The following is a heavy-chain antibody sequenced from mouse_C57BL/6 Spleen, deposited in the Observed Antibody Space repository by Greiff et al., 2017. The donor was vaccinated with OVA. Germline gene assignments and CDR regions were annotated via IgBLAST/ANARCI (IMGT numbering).Heavy chain of an antibody. CDR2: ISYDGSN. CDR3: ARDPLSPYFDY. J-gene: IGHJ2*01. Sequence: VQLQQSGPGLVKPSQSLSLTCSVTGYSITSGYYWNWIRQFPGNKLEWMGYISYDGSNNYNPSLKNRISITRDTSKNQFFLKLNSVTTEDTATYYCARDPLSPYFDYWGQGTTLTVSS. CDR1: GYSITSGYY. V-gene: IGHV3-6*01.